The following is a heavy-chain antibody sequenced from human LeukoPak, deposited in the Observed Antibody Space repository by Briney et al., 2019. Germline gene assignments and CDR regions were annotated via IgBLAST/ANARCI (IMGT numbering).Heavy chain of an antibody. CDR2: IYVTGT. CDR1: GGSIGTYY. Sequence: TSETLSLTCTVSGGSIGTYYWSWIRQSPGKGLEWIGYIYVTGTRYDPYLQSRVTISVDRSRNQFFLKMSSVTAADTAVYYCARHIGGGIEDMDVWGKGTKVIVSS. D-gene: IGHD3-16*02. CDR3: ARHIGGGIEDMDV. V-gene: IGHV4-59*08. J-gene: IGHJ6*03.